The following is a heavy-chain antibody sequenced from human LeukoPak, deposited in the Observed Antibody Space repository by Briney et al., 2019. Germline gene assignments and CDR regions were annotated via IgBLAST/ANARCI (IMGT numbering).Heavy chain of an antibody. D-gene: IGHD3-3*01. CDR3: ARDSIYDFWSGEFFNI. CDR1: GFTFSSYW. CDR2: IKQDGSEK. Sequence: GGSLRLSCAASGFTFSSYWMSWVRQAPGKGLEWVANIKQDGSEKYYVDSVKGRFTISRDNAKNSLYLQTNSLRAEDTAVYYCARDSIYDFWSGEFFNIWGQGTMVTVSS. J-gene: IGHJ3*02. V-gene: IGHV3-7*01.